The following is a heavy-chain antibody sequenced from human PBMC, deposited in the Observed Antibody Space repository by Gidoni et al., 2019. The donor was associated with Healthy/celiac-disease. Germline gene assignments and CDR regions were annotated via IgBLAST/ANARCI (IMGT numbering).Heavy chain of an antibody. CDR1: GFPFSSYS. CDR3: ARGGDIVVVVAALDAFDI. J-gene: IGHJ3*02. V-gene: IGHV3-48*01. Sequence: EVQLVESGGGLVQPGGSLRLSCAASGFPFSSYSMNCVRQAPGKGLEWVSYISSSSSTIYYADSVKGRFTISRDNAKNSLYLQMNSLRAEDTAVYYCARGGDIVVVVAALDAFDIWGQGTMVTVSS. CDR2: ISSSSSTI. D-gene: IGHD2-15*01.